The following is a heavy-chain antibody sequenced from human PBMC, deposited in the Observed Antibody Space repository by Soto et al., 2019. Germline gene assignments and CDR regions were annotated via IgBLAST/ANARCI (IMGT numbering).Heavy chain of an antibody. CDR3: ARGLYYDILTGYYSPNYYYYGMDV. J-gene: IGHJ6*02. D-gene: IGHD3-9*01. Sequence: ASVKVSCEASGYTFTGYYMHCVRQAPGQGPEWMGWINPNSGGTNYAQKFQGWVTMTRDTSISTAYMELSRLRSDDTAVYYCARGLYYDILTGYYSPNYYYYGMDVWGQGTTVTVSS. CDR2: INPNSGGT. CDR1: GYTFTGYY. V-gene: IGHV1-2*04.